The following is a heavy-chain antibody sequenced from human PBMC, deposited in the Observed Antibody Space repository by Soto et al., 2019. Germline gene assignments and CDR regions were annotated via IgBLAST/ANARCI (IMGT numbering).Heavy chain of an antibody. D-gene: IGHD3-16*01. CDR1: GGSISSGGYY. V-gene: IGHV4-31*03. CDR3: ARASVWVTGTYYYYGMDV. CDR2: IYYSGST. J-gene: IGHJ6*02. Sequence: SETLSLTCTVSGGSISSGGYYWSWIRQHPGKGLEWIGYIYYSGSTYYNPSLKSRVTISVDTSKNQFSLKLSSVTAADTAVYNCARASVWVTGTYYYYGMDVWGQGTTVTVSS.